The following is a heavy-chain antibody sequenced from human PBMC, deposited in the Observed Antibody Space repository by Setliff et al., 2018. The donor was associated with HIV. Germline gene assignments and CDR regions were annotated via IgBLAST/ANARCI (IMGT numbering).Heavy chain of an antibody. V-gene: IGHV1-69*05. D-gene: IGHD2-2*01. CDR1: GGTFSNYG. Sequence: GASVKVSCKASGGTFSNYGMSWVRQAPGQGLEWMGGIIPISGTANCAQKFQGRVTITTDESTSTAYMELSGLRSEDTAVYYCARDFGGYCSSMSCPGLFDPWGQGTLVTVSS. CDR2: IIPISGTA. J-gene: IGHJ5*02. CDR3: ARDFGGYCSSMSCPGLFDP.